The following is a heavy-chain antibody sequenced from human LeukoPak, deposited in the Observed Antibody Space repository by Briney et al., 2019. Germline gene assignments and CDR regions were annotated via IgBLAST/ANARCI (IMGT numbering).Heavy chain of an antibody. CDR2: INPSGGST. V-gene: IGHV1-46*01. CDR3: ARAQLRLGELSPKSYYYGMDV. Sequence: ASVKVSCKASGYTFTSYYMHWVRQAPGQGLEWMGIINPSGGSTSYAQKFQGRGTMTRDTSTSSVYMELSGLRSEDRAVYYCARAQLRLGELSPKSYYYGMDVWGQGTTVTVSS. D-gene: IGHD3-16*02. CDR1: GYTFTSYY. J-gene: IGHJ6*02.